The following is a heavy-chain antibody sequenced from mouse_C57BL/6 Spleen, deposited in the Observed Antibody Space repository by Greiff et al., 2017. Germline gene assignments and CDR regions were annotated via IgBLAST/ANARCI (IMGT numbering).Heavy chain of an antibody. CDR1: GYTFTSYW. Sequence: QVQLQQPGAELVKPGASVKVSCKASGYTFTSYWMHWVKQRPGQGLEWIGRIHPSASDTNYNQKFKGKATLTVDKSSSTAYMQCSSLTSENSAVYYCDYGDGGCYAMDYWGQGTSVTVSA. D-gene: IGHD2-13*01. V-gene: IGHV1-74*01. CDR2: IHPSASDT. J-gene: IGHJ4*01. CDR3: DYGDGGCYAMDY.